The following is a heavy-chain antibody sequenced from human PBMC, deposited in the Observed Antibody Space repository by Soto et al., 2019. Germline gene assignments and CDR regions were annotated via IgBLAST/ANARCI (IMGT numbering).Heavy chain of an antibody. CDR2: IYYSGST. Sequence: PSETLSLTCAVYGGSFSGYYWTWIRQHPGKGLEWIGYIYYSGSTYYNPSLKSRVTISVDTSKNQFSLKLSSVTAADTAVYYCASRGYSYGFSLGMDVWGQGTTVTVSS. J-gene: IGHJ6*02. D-gene: IGHD5-18*01. CDR3: ASRGYSYGFSLGMDV. CDR1: GGSFSGYY. V-gene: IGHV4-31*11.